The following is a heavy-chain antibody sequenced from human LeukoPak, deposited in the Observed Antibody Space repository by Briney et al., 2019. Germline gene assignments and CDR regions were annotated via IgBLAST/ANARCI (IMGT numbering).Heavy chain of an antibody. Sequence: GESLKISCKGSGYSFTNDWIVWVRQMPGKGLEYMGIIYPGDSDTRYSPSFQGQVTISADKFINTAYLQWSSLKASDTAMYYCARLAAAGRYYYYYGMDVWGQGTTVTVSS. CDR3: ARLAAAGRYYYYYGMDV. J-gene: IGHJ6*02. V-gene: IGHV5-51*01. D-gene: IGHD6-13*01. CDR1: GYSFTNDW. CDR2: IYPGDSDT.